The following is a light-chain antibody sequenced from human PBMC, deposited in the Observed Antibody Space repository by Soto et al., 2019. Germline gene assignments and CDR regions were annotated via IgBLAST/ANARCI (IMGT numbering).Light chain of an antibody. Sequence: EIVLTQSPATLSLSPGERATLSCRASLSVSSYLAWYQQKPGQAPRLLIYDASNRATGIPARFSGSGSGTDFTITISSLVPEDFAVHYCQQRSNGPLSFGGGTKVEIK. CDR1: LSVSSY. J-gene: IGKJ4*01. CDR3: QQRSNGPLS. CDR2: DAS. V-gene: IGKV3-11*01.